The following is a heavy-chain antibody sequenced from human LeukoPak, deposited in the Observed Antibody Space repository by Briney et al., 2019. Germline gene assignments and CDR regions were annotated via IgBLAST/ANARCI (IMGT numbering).Heavy chain of an antibody. J-gene: IGHJ3*02. V-gene: IGHV1-69*13. Sequence: SVKVSCKASGGTFSGYAISWVRQAPGQGLEWMGGIIPIFGTANYAQKFQGRVTITADESTSTAYMELSSLRSEDTAVYYCARDGSYSSQAFDIWGQGTMVTVSS. CDR2: IIPIFGTA. D-gene: IGHD1-26*01. CDR1: GGTFSGYA. CDR3: ARDGSYSSQAFDI.